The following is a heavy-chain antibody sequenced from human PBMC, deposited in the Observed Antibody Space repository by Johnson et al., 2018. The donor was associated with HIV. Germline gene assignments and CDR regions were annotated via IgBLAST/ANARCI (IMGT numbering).Heavy chain of an antibody. D-gene: IGHD3/OR15-3a*01. Sequence: VQLVESGGGVVQPGRSLRLSCAASRFSFSNYGMHWVRQAPGKGLEWVAVIWYDGSNKYYADSVKGRFTISRDNSKNTLYLQMNNLRAEDTALYYCAKDRGLSPPGDAFDIWGQGTMVTVSS. V-gene: IGHV3-33*06. CDR3: AKDRGLSPPGDAFDI. CDR2: IWYDGSNK. CDR1: RFSFSNYG. J-gene: IGHJ3*02.